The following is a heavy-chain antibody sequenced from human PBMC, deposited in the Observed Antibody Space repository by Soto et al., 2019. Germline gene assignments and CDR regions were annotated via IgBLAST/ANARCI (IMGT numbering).Heavy chain of an antibody. CDR1: GFSFNTYS. J-gene: IGHJ6*03. Sequence: EVQLVESGGGLDQPGGSLRLSCAASGFSFNTYSMNWVRQAPGKGLEWVSYISAASNTINYADSVKGRFTISRDNAKNSLSLQMNSLRAEDTAVYYCARVATLARGVTYYMDVWGKGTTVTV. V-gene: IGHV3-48*01. CDR2: ISAASNTI. D-gene: IGHD3-10*01. CDR3: ARVATLARGVTYYMDV.